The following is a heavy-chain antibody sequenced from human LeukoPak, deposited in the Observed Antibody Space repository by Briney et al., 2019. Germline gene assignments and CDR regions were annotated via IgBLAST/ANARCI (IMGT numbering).Heavy chain of an antibody. J-gene: IGHJ6*04. Sequence: PSETLSLTCAVYGGSFSGYYWSWIRQPPGKGLEWIGEINHSGSTNYNPSLKSRVTISVDTSKNQFSLKLGSVTAADTAVYYCARGGELIAAAGTPDVWGKGTTVTVSS. V-gene: IGHV4-34*01. CDR2: INHSGST. CDR1: GGSFSGYY. D-gene: IGHD6-13*01. CDR3: ARGGELIAAAGTPDV.